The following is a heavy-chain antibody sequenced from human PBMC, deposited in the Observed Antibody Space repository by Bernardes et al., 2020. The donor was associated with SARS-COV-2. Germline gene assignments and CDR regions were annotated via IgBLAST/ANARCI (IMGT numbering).Heavy chain of an antibody. CDR1: GGSISSHY. V-gene: IGHV4-59*11. J-gene: IGHJ6*02. CDR2: IHHSGTT. Sequence: SETLSLSCNVSGGSISSHYWSWVRLPPGKGLQWIGYIHHSGTTYYNPSLKSRTTISLDTSNNQFSLKVSSVTAADTAVYYCARNYEDYYYGMDVWGQGTTVTVSS. D-gene: IGHD1-7*01. CDR3: ARNYEDYYYGMDV.